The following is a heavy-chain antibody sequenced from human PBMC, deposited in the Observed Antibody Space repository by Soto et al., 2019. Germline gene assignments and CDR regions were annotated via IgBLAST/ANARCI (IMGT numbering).Heavy chain of an antibody. J-gene: IGHJ3*02. CDR3: ASSVYYGSDELVLDAFDI. CDR1: GYSFTSYW. Sequence: PGESLKISCKGSGYSFTSYWIGWVRQMPGKNLERMRIIYPGDSDTRYSPSFQGQVTISADKSISTAYLQWSSLKASDTAMYYCASSVYYGSDELVLDAFDIWGQGTMVTVSS. V-gene: IGHV5-51*01. D-gene: IGHD3-10*01. CDR2: IYPGDSDT.